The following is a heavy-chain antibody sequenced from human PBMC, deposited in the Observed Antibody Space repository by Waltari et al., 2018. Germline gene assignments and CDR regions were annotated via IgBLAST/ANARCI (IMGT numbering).Heavy chain of an antibody. CDR2: IYYSGST. Sequence: QLQLQESGPGLVKPSETLSLTCTVSGGSISSSSYYWGWIRQPPGKGLEWIGSIYYSGSTYYNPSLKSRVTISVDTSKNQFSLKLSAVTATDTAVYYCARRKATAIAAFDYWGQGTLVTVSS. CDR1: GGSISSSSYY. D-gene: IGHD6-13*01. V-gene: IGHV4-39*01. J-gene: IGHJ4*02. CDR3: ARRKATAIAAFDY.